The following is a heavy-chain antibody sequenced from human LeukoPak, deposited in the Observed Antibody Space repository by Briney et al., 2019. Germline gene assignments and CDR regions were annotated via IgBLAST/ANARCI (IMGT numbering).Heavy chain of an antibody. Sequence: SETLSLTCTVSGGSISGYYWSWIRQPPGKGLEWIGYIYYSGSTKYNPSLKSRVTISVDASKNQFSLRLSSLTAADTAVYYCARGALDTKTRFDYWGQGTLVTVSS. CDR3: ARGALDTKTRFDY. D-gene: IGHD5-18*01. CDR2: IYYSGST. V-gene: IGHV4-59*01. J-gene: IGHJ4*02. CDR1: GGSISGYY.